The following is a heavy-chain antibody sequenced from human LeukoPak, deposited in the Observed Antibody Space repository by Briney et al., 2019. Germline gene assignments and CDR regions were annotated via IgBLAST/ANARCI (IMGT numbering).Heavy chain of an antibody. V-gene: IGHV3-30*04. Sequence: GGSLRLSCAASGFTFTRYTMHWVRQAPGKGLEWVALVLYDGSKKYYADSVEGRFTLSRDNSKNTLSLQMNTLRPDDTAVYYCVRDNYGGILDFWGQGTLVTVSS. J-gene: IGHJ4*02. CDR3: VRDNYGGILDF. CDR1: GFTFTRYT. D-gene: IGHD2-21*01. CDR2: VLYDGSKK.